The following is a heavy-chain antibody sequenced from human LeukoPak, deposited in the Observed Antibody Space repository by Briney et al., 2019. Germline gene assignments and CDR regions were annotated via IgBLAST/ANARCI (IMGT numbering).Heavy chain of an antibody. CDR3: AKDITMVRGVLDY. Sequence: GGSLRLSCAASGFTFSSYAMHWVRQAPGKGLEWVAVISYDGSNKYYADSVKGRFTISRDNSKNTLYLQMNSLGAEGTAGYYCAKDITMVRGVLDYWGQGTLVTVSS. D-gene: IGHD3-10*01. CDR1: GFTFSSYA. CDR2: ISYDGSNK. J-gene: IGHJ4*02. V-gene: IGHV3-30*04.